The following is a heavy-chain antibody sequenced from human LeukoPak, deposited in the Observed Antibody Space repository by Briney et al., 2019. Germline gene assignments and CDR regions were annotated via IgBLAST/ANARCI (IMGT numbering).Heavy chain of an antibody. CDR2: INPNSGGT. D-gene: IGHD3-16*02. V-gene: IGHV1-2*02. CDR1: GYTLTGYY. J-gene: IGHJ5*02. CDR3: ARDKLGLGELSLCDQ. Sequence: ASVKVSCKASGYTLTGYYMHWVRQAPGQGLEWMGWINPNSGGTKYAQKFQGRVTMTRDTSISTAYMELSRLRSDDTAMYYCARDKLGLGELSLCDQWGQGTLVTVFS.